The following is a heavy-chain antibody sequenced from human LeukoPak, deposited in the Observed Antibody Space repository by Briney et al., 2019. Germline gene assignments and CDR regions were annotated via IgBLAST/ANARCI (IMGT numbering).Heavy chain of an antibody. D-gene: IGHD2-2*01. CDR3: TRDLSAYCSSTSCYNWFDP. Sequence: GGSLRLSCAASGFTFSNAWMSWVRQAPGKGLEWVGFIRSKAYGGTTEYAASVKGRFTISRDDSKSIAYLQMNSLKTEDTAVYYCTRDLSAYCSSTSCYNWFDPWGQGTLVTVSS. CDR1: GFTFSNAW. J-gene: IGHJ5*02. CDR2: IRSKAYGGTT. V-gene: IGHV3-49*04.